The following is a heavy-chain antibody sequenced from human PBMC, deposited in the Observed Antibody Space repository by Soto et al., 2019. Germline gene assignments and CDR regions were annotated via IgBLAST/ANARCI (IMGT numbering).Heavy chain of an antibody. J-gene: IGHJ6*02. CDR2: ISYDGSNK. Sequence: PGGSLRLSCAASGFTFSSYAMHWVRQAPGKGLEWVAVISYDGSNKYYADSVKGRFTISRDNSKNTLYLQMNSLRAEDTAVYYCARDRGAAAGTRYYYGMDAWGQGTTVTVSS. CDR3: ARDRGAAAGTRYYYGMDA. D-gene: IGHD6-13*01. CDR1: GFTFSSYA. V-gene: IGHV3-30-3*01.